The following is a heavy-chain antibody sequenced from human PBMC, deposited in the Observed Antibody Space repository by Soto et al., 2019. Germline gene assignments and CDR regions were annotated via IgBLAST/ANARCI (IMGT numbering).Heavy chain of an antibody. CDR3: ARTYCSGGSCSGQTSYYYGMDV. V-gene: IGHV1-69*02. CDR2: IIPILGIA. D-gene: IGHD2-15*01. CDR1: GGTFSSYT. Sequence: QVQLVQSGAEVKKPGSSVKVSCKASGGTFSSYTISWVRQAPGQGLEWMGRIIPILGIANYAQKFQGRVTITADKSTSTAYMELSSVRSEDTAVYYCARTYCSGGSCSGQTSYYYGMDVWGQGTTVTVSS. J-gene: IGHJ6*02.